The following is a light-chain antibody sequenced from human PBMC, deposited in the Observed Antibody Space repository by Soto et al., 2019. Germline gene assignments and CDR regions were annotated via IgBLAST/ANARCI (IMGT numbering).Light chain of an antibody. CDR2: DAS. J-gene: IGKJ1*01. V-gene: IGKV1-5*01. Sequence: DIQMTQSPFTLSASVGDRVTITCRASQNINKRLAWHQQKPGKAPKVLIYDASNLKSGVPSRFSGSGSGTEFILTISSLQPDDFATYYCQQYYDSPWTFGQGTKIEIK. CDR3: QQYYDSPWT. CDR1: QNINKR.